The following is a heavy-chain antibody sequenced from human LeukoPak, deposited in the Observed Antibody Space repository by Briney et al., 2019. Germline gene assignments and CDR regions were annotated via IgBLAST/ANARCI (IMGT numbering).Heavy chain of an antibody. Sequence: ASVKVSCKASGGTFSSYAISWVRQAPGQGLEWMGGIIPIFGTANYAQKFQGRVTITADKSTSTAYMELSSLRSEDTAVYYCARTYYYDSSDDAFDIWGQGTMVTVSS. CDR1: GGTFSSYA. V-gene: IGHV1-69*06. D-gene: IGHD3-22*01. J-gene: IGHJ3*02. CDR3: ARTYYYDSSDDAFDI. CDR2: IIPIFGTA.